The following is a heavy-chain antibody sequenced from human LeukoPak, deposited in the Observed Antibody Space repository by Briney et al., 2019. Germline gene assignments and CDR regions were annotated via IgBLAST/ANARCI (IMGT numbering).Heavy chain of an antibody. CDR1: GYIFTGYY. Sequence: ASVKVSCKASGYIFTGYYMHWVRQAPGQGLEWMGWSNPNSRVTNYAQKFQGRVTMTRDTSISTAYMELSRLRSDDTAVYYCARAWGTTVTTFFDYWGQGTLVTVSS. V-gene: IGHV1-2*02. J-gene: IGHJ4*02. D-gene: IGHD4-17*01. CDR2: SNPNSRVT. CDR3: ARAWGTTVTTFFDY.